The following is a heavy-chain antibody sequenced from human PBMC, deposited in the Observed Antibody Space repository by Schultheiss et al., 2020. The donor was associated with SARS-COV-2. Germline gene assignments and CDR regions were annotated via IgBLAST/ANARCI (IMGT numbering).Heavy chain of an antibody. CDR1: GGSISSSFYY. D-gene: IGHD2-15*01. Sequence: SQTLSLTCTVSGGSISSSFYYWGWIRQPPGKGLEWIGYIDYSGSTNYNPSLKSRVTMSLDTSKNHFSLRLSSLTAADTAVYYCARIHRDCSGGSCYCFDHWGQGALVTVSS. J-gene: IGHJ4*02. V-gene: IGHV4-61*03. CDR2: IDYSGST. CDR3: ARIHRDCSGGSCYCFDH.